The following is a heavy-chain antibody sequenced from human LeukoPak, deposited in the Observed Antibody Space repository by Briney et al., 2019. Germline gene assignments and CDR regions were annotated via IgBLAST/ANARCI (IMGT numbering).Heavy chain of an antibody. Sequence: GRSVRLSCAASGFTFSSYAMRWVPQAPGKGLEGVSAISGRGGSTYYAHTVQGRFTISRDKSKNTLYMQLNSLRAEDTAVYYCARGGTTVVGGGAFDIWGQGTMVTVSS. CDR2: ISGRGGST. J-gene: IGHJ3*02. CDR1: GFTFSSYA. V-gene: IGHV3-23*01. D-gene: IGHD4-23*01. CDR3: ARGGTTVVGGGAFDI.